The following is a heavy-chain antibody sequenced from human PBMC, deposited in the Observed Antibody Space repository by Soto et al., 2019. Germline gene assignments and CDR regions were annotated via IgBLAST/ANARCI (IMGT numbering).Heavy chain of an antibody. D-gene: IGHD2-2*01. CDR3: ARPPASTSYTPSHYGMDV. CDR1: GYSFTSYW. Sequence: GAYLKISWKGSGYSFTSYWIGWVCQMPVNGLVCMGIFSPGDSDTRHSPSFQGQVPISADKSIITAYLQWSTLKTSYTAMYFCARPPASTSYTPSHYGMDVWGQGTTVTDSS. V-gene: IGHV5-51*01. J-gene: IGHJ6*02. CDR2: FSPGDSDT.